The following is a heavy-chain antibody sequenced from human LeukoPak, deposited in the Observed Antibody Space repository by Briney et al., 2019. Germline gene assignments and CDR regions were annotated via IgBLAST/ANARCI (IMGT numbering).Heavy chain of an antibody. CDR2: INHSGST. J-gene: IGHJ5*02. CDR1: GGSFSGYY. CDR3: ASRRGPSVYYYGSGSTRNWFDP. D-gene: IGHD3-10*01. V-gene: IGHV4-34*01. Sequence: PSETLSLTCAVYGGSFSGYYWSWIRQPPGKGLEWIGEINHSGSTNYNPSLKSRVTISVDTSKNQFSLKLSSVTAADTAVYYCASRRGPSVYYYGSGSTRNWFDPWGQGTLVAVSS.